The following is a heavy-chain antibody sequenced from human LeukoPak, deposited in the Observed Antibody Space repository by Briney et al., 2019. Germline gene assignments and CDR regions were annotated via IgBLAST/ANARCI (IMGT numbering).Heavy chain of an antibody. CDR2: TIPIFGTA. Sequence: SVKVSCKAYGYTFTGYYMHWVRQAPGQGLEWMGGTIPIFGTANYAQKFQGRVTITADESTSTAYMELSSLRSEDTAVYYCASYYCSSTSCYTGLLDYWGQGTLVTVSS. CDR3: ASYYCSSTSCYTGLLDY. V-gene: IGHV1-69*13. D-gene: IGHD2-2*02. J-gene: IGHJ4*02. CDR1: GYTFTGYY.